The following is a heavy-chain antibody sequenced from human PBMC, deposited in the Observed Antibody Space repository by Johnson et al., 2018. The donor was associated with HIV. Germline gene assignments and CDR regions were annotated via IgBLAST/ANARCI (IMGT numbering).Heavy chain of an antibody. CDR1: GFTFSFYW. Sequence: EHLVESGGGLVQPGGSLRLSCAASGFTFSFYWMHWVRQVPGKGLVWVARITSDGSSTGYADSVKGRFTISRDNSKNTLFLLMSSLSADDTAVYYCARVRRRGWFDNDAYDIWGQGTMVTVSS. CDR2: ITSDGSST. D-gene: IGHD6-19*01. V-gene: IGHV3-74*01. J-gene: IGHJ3*02. CDR3: ARVRRRGWFDNDAYDI.